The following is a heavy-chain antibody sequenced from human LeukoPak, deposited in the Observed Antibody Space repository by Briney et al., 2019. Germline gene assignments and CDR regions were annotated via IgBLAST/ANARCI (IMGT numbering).Heavy chain of an antibody. D-gene: IGHD6-13*01. V-gene: IGHV3-74*03. CDR3: TRDVSQSSSWYGEFDY. CDR1: GFSFSNHW. CDR2: INSDGSST. J-gene: IGHJ4*02. Sequence: GGSLRLSCAASGFSFSNHWMHWVRQVPGKGLVWVSRINSDGSSTTYADSVKGRFTISRDNAKNTLHLQMNSLRDEDTAVYYCTRDVSQSSSWYGEFDYWGQGTQVTVSS.